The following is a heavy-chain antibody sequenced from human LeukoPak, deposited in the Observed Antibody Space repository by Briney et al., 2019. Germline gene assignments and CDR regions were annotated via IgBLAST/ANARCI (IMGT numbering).Heavy chain of an antibody. CDR2: IYYSGST. J-gene: IGHJ3*02. V-gene: IGHV4-59*01. CDR3: ARAITIFGVVTASDAFDI. Sequence: KPSETLSLTCTVSGGSISSYYWSWIRQPPGKGLEWIGYIYYSGSTNYNPSLKSRVTISVDTSKNQFSLKLSSVTAADTAVYYCARAITIFGVVTASDAFDIWGQGTMVTVSS. D-gene: IGHD3-3*01. CDR1: GGSISSYY.